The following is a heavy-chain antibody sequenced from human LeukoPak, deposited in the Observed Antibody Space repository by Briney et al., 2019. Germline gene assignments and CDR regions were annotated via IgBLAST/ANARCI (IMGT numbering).Heavy chain of an antibody. D-gene: IGHD3-16*01. CDR1: GDSISSDY. J-gene: IGHJ4*02. CDR2: IYYSGST. CDR3: ARGGFGLRVLYY. Sequence: PSETLSLTCTVSGDSISSDYWSWIRQPPGKGLEWIGYIYYSGSTNYNPSLKSRVTISVDTSKNEFSLKLSSVTAADTAVYYCARGGFGLRVLYYWGQGTLVTVSS. V-gene: IGHV4-59*01.